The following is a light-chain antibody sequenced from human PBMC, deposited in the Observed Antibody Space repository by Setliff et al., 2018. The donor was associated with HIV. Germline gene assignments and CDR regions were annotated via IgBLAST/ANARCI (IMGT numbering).Light chain of an antibody. Sequence: QSVLTQPPSVSGAPGQRVTISCAGSSSNIGADYDVNWYRQFPGAAPKLLIYANDHRPSGVPDRFSGSKSGTSASLGITGLQAEEEADYYCQSYDTNLTGYVFGTGTKVTVL. CDR3: QSYDTNLTGYV. J-gene: IGLJ1*01. CDR2: AND. V-gene: IGLV1-40*01. CDR1: SSNIGADYD.